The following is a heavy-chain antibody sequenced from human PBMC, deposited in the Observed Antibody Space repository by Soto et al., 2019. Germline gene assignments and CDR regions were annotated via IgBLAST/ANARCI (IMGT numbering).Heavy chain of an antibody. CDR2: TYYRSKWYI. J-gene: IGHJ3*02. Sequence: SQTLSLTCIISGDSVSRNRAAWNWIRQSPSRGLEWLGRTYYRSKWYIDYAVSVKSRITINPDTSKNQFSLQLNSVTPEDTAVYYCTRVAAEAGALDIWGQGTMVTVSS. V-gene: IGHV6-1*01. CDR3: TRVAAEAGALDI. D-gene: IGHD6-13*01. CDR1: GDSVSRNRAA.